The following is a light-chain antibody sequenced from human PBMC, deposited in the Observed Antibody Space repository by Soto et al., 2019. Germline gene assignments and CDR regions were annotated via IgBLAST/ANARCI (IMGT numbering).Light chain of an antibody. V-gene: IGLV4-60*03. CDR3: ETWDSNTRV. Sequence: QPVLTQSSSASASLGSSVKLTCTLSSGHSSYIIAWHQQQPGKAPRYLMKLEGSGSYNKGSGVPDRFSGSSSGADRYLTISNLQSEDEVDYYCETWDSNTRVFGGGTKLTVL. J-gene: IGLJ2*01. CDR1: SGHSSYI. CDR2: LEGSGSY.